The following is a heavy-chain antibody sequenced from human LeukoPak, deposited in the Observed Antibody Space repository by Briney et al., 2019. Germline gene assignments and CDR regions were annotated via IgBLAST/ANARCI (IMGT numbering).Heavy chain of an antibody. Sequence: NPSETLSLTCTVSGGSISSGSYYWSWIRQPAGKGLEWIGRIYTSGSTNYNPSLKSRVTIFVDTSKNQFSLKLSSVTAADTAVYYCARETLAVSIDYWGQGTLVTVSS. J-gene: IGHJ4*02. CDR3: ARETLAVSIDY. V-gene: IGHV4-61*02. CDR1: GGSISSGSYY. CDR2: IYTSGST. D-gene: IGHD6-19*01.